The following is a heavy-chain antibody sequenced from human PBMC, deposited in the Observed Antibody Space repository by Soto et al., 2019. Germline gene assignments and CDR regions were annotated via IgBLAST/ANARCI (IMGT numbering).Heavy chain of an antibody. CDR2: IIPIFGTA. V-gene: IGHV1-69*13. D-gene: IGHD1-26*01. CDR3: ARQQFYSGSYYAAFDI. CDR1: GGTFSSYA. J-gene: IGHJ3*02. Sequence: SVKVSCKASGGTFSSYAISWVRQAPGQGLEWMGGIIPIFGTANYAQKFQGRVTITADESTSTAYMELSSLRSEDTAVYYCARQQFYSGSYYAAFDIWGQGTMVTVSS.